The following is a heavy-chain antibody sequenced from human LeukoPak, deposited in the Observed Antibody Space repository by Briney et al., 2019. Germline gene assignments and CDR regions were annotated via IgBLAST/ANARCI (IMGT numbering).Heavy chain of an antibody. D-gene: IGHD1-1*01. V-gene: IGHV3-23*01. CDR2: ISESGDTP. CDR3: AKDAWSEGFDP. CDR1: GFTFSSYA. J-gene: IGHJ5*02. Sequence: PGGSLRLSCTASGFTFSSYAMSWVRQAPGKGLKWVSSISESGDTPYYADSVKGLFTISRDNSKNTLYLQMSSLRAEDTAVYYCAKDAWSEGFDPWGQGTLVTVSS.